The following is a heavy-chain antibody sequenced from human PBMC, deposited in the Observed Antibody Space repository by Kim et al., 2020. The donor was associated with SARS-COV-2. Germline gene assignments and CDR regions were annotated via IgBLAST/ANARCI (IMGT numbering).Heavy chain of an antibody. CDR1: GFTFAAYA. D-gene: IGHD3-22*01. Sequence: VGSLRLSCAASGFTFAAYAMSWVRQAPGKGLQWLSGISGSDESTYYADSVKGRFIISRDNSKNTLHLQMNSLRVEDTAVYYCAKHFGSSGSEFQHWGQGTLVTVSS. CDR2: ISGSDEST. CDR3: AKHFGSSGSEFQH. V-gene: IGHV3-23*01. J-gene: IGHJ1*01.